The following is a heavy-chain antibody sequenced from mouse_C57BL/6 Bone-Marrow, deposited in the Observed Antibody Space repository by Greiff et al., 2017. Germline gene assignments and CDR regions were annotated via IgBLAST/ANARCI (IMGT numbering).Heavy chain of an antibody. V-gene: IGHV5-4*03. CDR1: GFTFSSYA. CDR3: ARRLELLYAMDY. CDR2: ISDGGSYT. D-gene: IGHD3-3*01. J-gene: IGHJ4*01. Sequence: EVMLVESGGGLVKPGGSLKLSCAASGFTFSSYAMSWVRQTPEKRLEWVATISDGGSYTYYPANVKGRYTISRDNAKHNLYLLMIHLKSKDTAMYYCARRLELLYAMDYWGQGTSVTVSS.